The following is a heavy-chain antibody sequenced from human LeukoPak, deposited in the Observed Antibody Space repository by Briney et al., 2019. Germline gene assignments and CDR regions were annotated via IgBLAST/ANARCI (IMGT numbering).Heavy chain of an antibody. D-gene: IGHD7-27*01. Sequence: PSETLSLTCTVSGGSISSGGYYWSWIRQHPGKGLEWIGYIYYSGSTYYNPSLKSRVTISVDTSKNQFSLKLSSVTAADTAVYYCARDRANWGSRWYFDLWGRGTLVTVSS. J-gene: IGHJ2*01. CDR1: GGSISSGGYY. CDR3: ARDRANWGSRWYFDL. CDR2: IYYSGST. V-gene: IGHV4-31*03.